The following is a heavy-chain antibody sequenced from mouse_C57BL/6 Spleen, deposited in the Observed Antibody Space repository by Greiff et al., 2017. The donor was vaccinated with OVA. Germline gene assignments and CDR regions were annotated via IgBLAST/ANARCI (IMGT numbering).Heavy chain of an antibody. D-gene: IGHD1-1*01. Sequence: QVQLQQPGAELVKPGASVKLSCKASGYTFPSYWMQWVKQRPGQGLEWIGEIDPSDSYTNYNQKFKGKATLTVDTSSSTADMQLSSLPSEDSAVDYCARSYYGSSYNAMDYWGQGTSVTVSS. CDR2: IDPSDSYT. V-gene: IGHV1-50*01. CDR3: ARSYYGSSYNAMDY. CDR1: GYTFPSYW. J-gene: IGHJ4*01.